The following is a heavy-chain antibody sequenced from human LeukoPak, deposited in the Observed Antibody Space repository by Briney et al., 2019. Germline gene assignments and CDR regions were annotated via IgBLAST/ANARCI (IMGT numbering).Heavy chain of an antibody. V-gene: IGHV1-2*02. D-gene: IGHD6-19*01. J-gene: IGHJ6*03. CDR3: ARSEQFPYYMDV. CDR2: IYPNSGGT. Sequence: ASVKVSCKASAYTFTGYYMHWVRQAPGQGLEWMGWIYPNSGGTNYAQKFQGRVTMTRDPSISTAYMELSRLRSDDTAVYYCARSEQFPYYMDVWGKGTTVTVSS. CDR1: AYTFTGYY.